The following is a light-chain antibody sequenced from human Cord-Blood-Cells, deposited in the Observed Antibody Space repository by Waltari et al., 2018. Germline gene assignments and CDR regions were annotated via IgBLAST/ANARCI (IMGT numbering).Light chain of an antibody. CDR2: DAS. J-gene: IGKJ2*01. CDR1: QSVSSY. CDR3: QQRSNWPPPMYT. V-gene: IGKV3-11*01. Sequence: EIVLTQSPATLSLSPGERATLSCRASQSVSSYLAWYQQKPGQAPRLLIYDASNRATGITARFSGSGSGTDVTLTISSLEPEDFAVYYCQQRSNWPPPMYTFGQGTKLEIK.